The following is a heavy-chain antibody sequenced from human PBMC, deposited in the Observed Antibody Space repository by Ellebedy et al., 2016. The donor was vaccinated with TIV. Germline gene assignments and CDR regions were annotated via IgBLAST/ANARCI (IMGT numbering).Heavy chain of an antibody. CDR3: ARSTRIGTTGAYFDN. CDR2: IWYDGSNE. D-gene: IGHD1-1*01. J-gene: IGHJ4*02. V-gene: IGHV3-33*01. CDR1: GFTFSFYG. Sequence: GGSLRLXCAASGFTFSFYGMHWVRQAPGEGLEWVAVIWYDGSNEYYADSVKGRFIISRDNSKNTPCLQMNSLRVEDTAVYYCARSTRIGTTGAYFDNWGQGTLVTVSS.